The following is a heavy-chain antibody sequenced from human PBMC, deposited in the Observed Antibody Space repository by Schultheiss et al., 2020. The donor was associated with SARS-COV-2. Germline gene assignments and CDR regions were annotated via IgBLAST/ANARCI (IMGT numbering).Heavy chain of an antibody. D-gene: IGHD3-22*01. J-gene: IGHJ4*02. CDR1: GFTFSSYE. V-gene: IGHV3-19*01. CDR2: VSWNGSRT. CDR3: ARGEYYDSSGLGY. Sequence: GGSLRLSCAASGFTFSSYEMNWVRQAPGKGLEWVSGVSWNGSRTHYADSVKGRFIISRDNSKNTLYLQMNSLRAEDTAVYYCARGEYYDSSGLGYWGQGTLVTVSS.